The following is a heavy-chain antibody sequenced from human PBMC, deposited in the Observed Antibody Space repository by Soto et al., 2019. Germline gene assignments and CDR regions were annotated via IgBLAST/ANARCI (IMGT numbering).Heavy chain of an antibody. CDR2: ITTSSAYI. D-gene: IGHD2-21*01. CDR3: VRSGTARLLRHSWFDT. CDR1: GFTFNTYD. V-gene: IGHV3-21*01. J-gene: IGHJ5*02. Sequence: VQLVESGGGLVKPGGSLRLSCAASGFTFNTYDMNWVRQAPGKGLEWVSSITTSSAYIYYADSLKGRITISRDNAKNSLFLQRNSLRAEDTAVYYCVRSGTARLLRHSWFDTWGQGTLVTVSS.